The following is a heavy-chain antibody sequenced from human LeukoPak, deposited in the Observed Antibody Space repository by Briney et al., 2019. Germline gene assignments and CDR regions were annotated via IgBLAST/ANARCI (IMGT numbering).Heavy chain of an antibody. CDR2: INHSGST. Sequence: SETLSLTCAVYGGSFSGYYWSWIRQPPGKGLEWIGEINHSGSTNYNLSLKSRVTISVDTSKNQFSLKLSSVTAADTAVYYCARGFEGSGSLKYSHLGFDPWGQGTLVTVSS. CDR3: ARGFEGSGSLKYSHLGFDP. D-gene: IGHD3-10*01. CDR1: GGSFSGYY. J-gene: IGHJ5*02. V-gene: IGHV4-34*01.